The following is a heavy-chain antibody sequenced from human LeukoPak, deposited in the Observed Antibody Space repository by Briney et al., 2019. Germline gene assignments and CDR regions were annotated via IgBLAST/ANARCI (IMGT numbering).Heavy chain of an antibody. J-gene: IGHJ4*02. CDR1: GGSSSGYY. CDR2: INHSGST. CDR3: AREFRGVIEYYFDY. Sequence: PSETLSLTCAVYGGSSSGYYWSWIRQPPGKGLEWIGEINHSGSTNYNPSLKSRVTISVDTSKNQFSLKLSSVTAADTAVYYCAREFRGVIEYYFDYWGQGTLVTVSS. D-gene: IGHD3-16*02. V-gene: IGHV4-34*01.